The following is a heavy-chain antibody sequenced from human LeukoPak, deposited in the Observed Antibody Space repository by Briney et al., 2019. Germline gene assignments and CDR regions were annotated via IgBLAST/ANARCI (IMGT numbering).Heavy chain of an antibody. CDR2: IYTSGST. CDR1: GGSISSYY. CDR3: ARQGFMEWLDYYYYYMDV. J-gene: IGHJ6*03. V-gene: IGHV4-4*09. D-gene: IGHD3-3*01. Sequence: SETLSLTCTVSGGSISSYYWSWIRQPPGKGLEWIGYIYTSGSTNYNPSLKSRVTISVDTSKNQFSLKLSFVTAADTAVYYCARQGFMEWLDYYYYYMDVWGKGTTVTVSS.